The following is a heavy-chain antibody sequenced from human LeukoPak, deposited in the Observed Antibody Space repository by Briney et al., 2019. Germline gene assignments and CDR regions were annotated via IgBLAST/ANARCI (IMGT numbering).Heavy chain of an antibody. D-gene: IGHD2-15*01. V-gene: IGHV4-39*01. Sequence: PSETLSLTCTVSGGSISSSDYYWGWIRQPPGKGLEWIASIYYSGTTHYNPSHQSRVTMSVDTSKNQFSLKLSSVTAADTAVYYCARVNTQGAPSPWGQGILVTVSS. CDR1: GGSISSSDYY. CDR2: IYYSGTT. J-gene: IGHJ5*02. CDR3: ARVNTQGAPSP.